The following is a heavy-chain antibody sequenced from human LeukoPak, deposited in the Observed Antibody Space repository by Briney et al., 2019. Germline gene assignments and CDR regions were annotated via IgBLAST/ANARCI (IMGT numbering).Heavy chain of an antibody. CDR2: INHSGST. CDR3: ARHVDYDFWSGYYTPGYYMDV. V-gene: IGHV4-34*01. Sequence: SETLSLTCAVYGGSFSGYYWSWIRQPPGKGLEWIGEINHSGSTNYNPSLKSRVTISVDTSKNQFSLKLSSVTAADTAVYYCARHVDYDFWSGYYTPGYYMDVWGKGTTVTVSS. J-gene: IGHJ6*03. CDR1: GGSFSGYY. D-gene: IGHD3-3*01.